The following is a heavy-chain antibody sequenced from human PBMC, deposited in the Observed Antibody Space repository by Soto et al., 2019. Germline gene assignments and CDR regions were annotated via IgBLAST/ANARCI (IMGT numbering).Heavy chain of an antibody. J-gene: IGHJ6*02. Sequence: GGSLRLSCTASGFTFSSYGMHWVRQAPGKGLEWVALISYDGSNKYYVDSVKGRFTISRDNSKNTLHLQMNSLRAEDTAVYYCAKDQVDIVATISYYGMDVWGQGTTATVSS. CDR3: AKDQVDIVATISYYGMDV. V-gene: IGHV3-30*18. CDR2: ISYDGSNK. CDR1: GFTFSSYG. D-gene: IGHD5-12*01.